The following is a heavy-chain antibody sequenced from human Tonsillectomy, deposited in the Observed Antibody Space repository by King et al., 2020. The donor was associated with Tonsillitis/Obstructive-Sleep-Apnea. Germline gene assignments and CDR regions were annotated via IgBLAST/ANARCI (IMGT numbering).Heavy chain of an antibody. Sequence: QLQESGPGLVKPSGTLSLTCTVSGGSISSSHWWSWVRRPPGKGLEWIGQIYRSGSANYNPSLKSRVTMSLAESSNQFSLNLSSVTAADTTVYYCARGIDSPEGLLSRGLDAFDIWGQGAMVSVSS. CDR1: GGSISSSHW. CDR3: ARGIDSPEGLLSRGLDAFDI. D-gene: IGHD3-3*01. CDR2: IYRSGSA. V-gene: IGHV4-4*02. J-gene: IGHJ3*02.